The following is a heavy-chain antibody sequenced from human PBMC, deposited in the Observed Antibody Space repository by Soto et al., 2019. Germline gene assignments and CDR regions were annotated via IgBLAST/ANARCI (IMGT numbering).Heavy chain of an antibody. J-gene: IGHJ6*02. D-gene: IGHD2-15*01. Sequence: PSETLSLTCAVYGGSFSGYYWSWTRQPPGKGLEWIGEINHSGSTNYNPSLKSRVTISVDTSKNQFSLKLSSVTAADTAVYYCAPLSVSLSGPYGIHVWGQGTTVTVSS. CDR1: GGSFSGYY. CDR3: APLSVSLSGPYGIHV. V-gene: IGHV4-34*01. CDR2: INHSGST.